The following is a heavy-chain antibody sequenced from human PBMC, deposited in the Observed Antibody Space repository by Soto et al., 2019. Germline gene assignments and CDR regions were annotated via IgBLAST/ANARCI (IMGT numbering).Heavy chain of an antibody. CDR3: AKVSDAGRDWYFDV. D-gene: IGHD2-21*01. Sequence: SETLSLTCTGSFASISSHYWGWIRQTPGKRLEWIGYISYSGSTKYNPSLKSRVTISLHTSKNQFSLELSSVTAADTAVYYGAKVSDAGRDWYFDVWGRGTLVTVSS. V-gene: IGHV4-59*11. CDR2: ISYSGST. J-gene: IGHJ2*01. CDR1: FASISSHY.